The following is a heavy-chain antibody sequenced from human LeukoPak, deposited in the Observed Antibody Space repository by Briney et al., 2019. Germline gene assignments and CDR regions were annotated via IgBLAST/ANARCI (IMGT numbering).Heavy chain of an antibody. CDR1: GFTFSSYE. V-gene: IGHV3-48*03. CDR2: ISSSGSTI. CDR3: AKVTAVTNTGALDY. J-gene: IGHJ4*02. D-gene: IGHD4-17*01. Sequence: GGSLRLSCAASGFTFSSYEMNWVRQAPGKGLEWVSYISSSGSTIYYADSVKGRFTISRDNAKNTLYLQMNSLRVDDTAVYYCAKVTAVTNTGALDYWGQGTLVTVSS.